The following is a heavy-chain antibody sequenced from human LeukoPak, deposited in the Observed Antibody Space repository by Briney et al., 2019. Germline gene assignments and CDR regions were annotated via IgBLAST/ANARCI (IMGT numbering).Heavy chain of an antibody. CDR1: GFTFSSCA. V-gene: IGHV3-64*01. J-gene: IGHJ4*02. Sequence: PGGSLRLSCAASGFTFSSCALHWVRQAPGTGLEYVSAISSNGGSTYYANSVKGRFTISRDNSKNTLYLQMGSLRAEDMAVYYCARAAPQGYSYGYSGGFDYWGQGTLVTVSS. CDR3: ARAAPQGYSYGYSGGFDY. D-gene: IGHD5-18*01. CDR2: ISSNGGST.